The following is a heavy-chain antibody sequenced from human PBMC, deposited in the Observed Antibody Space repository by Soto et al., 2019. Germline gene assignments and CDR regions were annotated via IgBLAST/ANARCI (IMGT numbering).Heavy chain of an antibody. Sequence: GGSLRLSCAASGFTFSSYAMSWVRQAPGKGLEWVSAISGSGGSTYYADSVKGLFTISRDNSKNTLYLQMNSLRAEDTAVYYCAKDESYSSGWYGYYYYGMDVWGQGTTVTVAS. CDR1: GFTFSSYA. CDR2: ISGSGGST. CDR3: AKDESYSSGWYGYYYYGMDV. J-gene: IGHJ6*02. D-gene: IGHD6-19*01. V-gene: IGHV3-23*01.